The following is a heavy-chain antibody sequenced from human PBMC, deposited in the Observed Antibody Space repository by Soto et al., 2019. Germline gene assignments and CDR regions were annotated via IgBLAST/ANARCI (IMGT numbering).Heavy chain of an antibody. Sequence: QVQLVQSGAEVKKPGSSVKVSCKASGGTFSSFTISWVRQAPGQGLEWMGGIIPIYGTANYAQKFQGRVTITADASTRTAYMELSSVKSEDTAVYYCAEDRRADLEAYYYYAMDVWCQGTTVTVSS. CDR1: GGTFSSFT. CDR2: IIPIYGTA. D-gene: IGHD3-3*01. CDR3: AEDRRADLEAYYYYAMDV. V-gene: IGHV1-69*01. J-gene: IGHJ6*02.